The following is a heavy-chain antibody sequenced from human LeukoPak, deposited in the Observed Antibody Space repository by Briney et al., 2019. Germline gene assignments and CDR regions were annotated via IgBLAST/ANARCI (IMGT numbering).Heavy chain of an antibody. J-gene: IGHJ4*02. V-gene: IGHV3-23*01. CDR1: GFAFSSYA. CDR3: AKGNGKAAAGSVVDY. D-gene: IGHD6-13*01. Sequence: PGGSLRLSCAASGFAFSSYAMSWVRQAPGKGLEWVSSISGGGGTTYYADSVKGRFTISRDNSKNTLYLQMNSLRPDDMAVYYCAKGNGKAAAGSVVDYWGQGTLVTVSS. CDR2: ISGGGGTT.